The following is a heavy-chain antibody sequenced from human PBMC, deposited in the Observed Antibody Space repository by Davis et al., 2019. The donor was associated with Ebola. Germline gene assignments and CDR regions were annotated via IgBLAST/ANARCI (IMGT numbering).Heavy chain of an antibody. J-gene: IGHJ3*02. CDR3: ARVRYCSGGSCSRAAFDI. V-gene: IGHV3-30-3*01. D-gene: IGHD2-15*01. CDR1: GFTFSSYA. CDR2: ISYDGSNK. Sequence: PGGSLRLSCAASGFTFSSYAMHWVRQAPGKGLEWVAVISYDGSNKYYADSVKGRFTISRDNAKNSLYLQMNSLRAEDTAVYYCARVRYCSGGSCSRAAFDIWGQGTMVTVSS.